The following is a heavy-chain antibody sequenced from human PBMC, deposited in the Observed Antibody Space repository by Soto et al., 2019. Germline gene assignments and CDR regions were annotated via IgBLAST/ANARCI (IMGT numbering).Heavy chain of an antibody. CDR3: ARMSYFDDKWDFDL. CDR2: VYYSGST. J-gene: IGHJ2*01. CDR1: GASINNNDYY. Sequence: QLQESGPGLVMPSQTLSLTCTVSGASINNNDYYWSWIRQTPGKGLEWIGYVYYSGSTDYIPSRKSRLSMSRDKSQNQFTLKLNSVTAADTATYYCARMSYFDDKWDFDLWGRGTLVTVAS. V-gene: IGHV4-30-4*01. D-gene: IGHD3-22*01.